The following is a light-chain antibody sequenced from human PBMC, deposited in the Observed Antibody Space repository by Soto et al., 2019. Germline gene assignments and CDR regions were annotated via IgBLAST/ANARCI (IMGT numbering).Light chain of an antibody. CDR2: AAS. Sequence: EIVLTQSPDTLSLSPGVRATLSCRASQSINNNYLAWYQQKPGQAPRLLIYAASTRATGIPDRFSGSGSGTDFTLTTSRLEPEDFAVYYCQQYASSPWTFGQGTQVEIK. CDR3: QQYASSPWT. J-gene: IGKJ1*01. V-gene: IGKV3-20*01. CDR1: QSINNNY.